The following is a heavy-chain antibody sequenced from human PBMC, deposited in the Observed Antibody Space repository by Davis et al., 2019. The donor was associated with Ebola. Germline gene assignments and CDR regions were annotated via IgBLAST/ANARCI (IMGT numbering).Heavy chain of an antibody. D-gene: IGHD4-11*01. V-gene: IGHV3-48*03. CDR3: ARGIYYSVQSGFDY. Sequence: GESLKISCTASGFTFGDYAMTWVRQAPGKGLEWVSYISGSGSTIFYADSVKGRFTISRDNAKNSLYLQMNSLRAEDTAVYYCARGIYYSVQSGFDYWGPGTLVTVSS. CDR2: ISGSGSTI. CDR1: GFTFGDYA. J-gene: IGHJ4*02.